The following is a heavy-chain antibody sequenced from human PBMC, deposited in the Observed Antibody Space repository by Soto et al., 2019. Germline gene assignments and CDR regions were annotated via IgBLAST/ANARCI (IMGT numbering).Heavy chain of an antibody. V-gene: IGHV3-23*01. D-gene: IGHD6-6*01. Sequence: PGGSLRLSCAASGFTFSSCPMSWIRQAPGKGLEWVSAISGSGGSTYYADSVKGRFTISRDNSKNTLYLQTNSLRAEDTAVYYFAKFKVLYSSSFHALDYWGQGTLVTVSS. CDR2: ISGSGGST. CDR3: AKFKVLYSSSFHALDY. J-gene: IGHJ4*02. CDR1: GFTFSSCP.